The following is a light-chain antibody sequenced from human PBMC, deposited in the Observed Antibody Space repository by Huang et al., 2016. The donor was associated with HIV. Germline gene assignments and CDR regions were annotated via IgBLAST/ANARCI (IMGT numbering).Light chain of an antibody. V-gene: IGKV3-15*01. CDR2: GAS. CDR3: QQYNNWPRT. Sequence: ERVMTQSPDTLSVSPGERATRSCRARQGVSSNLALYQQKPGQPPRLLIYGASTRVTGIPARFSGSGSETDFTLTSRSLQSEDSAVYYCQQYNNWPRTFGQGTKLEIK. J-gene: IGKJ2*01. CDR1: QGVSSN.